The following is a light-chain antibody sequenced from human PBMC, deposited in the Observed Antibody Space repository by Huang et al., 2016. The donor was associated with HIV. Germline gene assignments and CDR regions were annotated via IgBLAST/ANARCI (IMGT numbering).Light chain of an antibody. CDR1: PSLSGW. V-gene: IGKV1-5*03. CDR2: KAS. J-gene: IGKJ2*01. CDR3: QQLQSSPYT. Sequence: DIQMTQSPSTLTASIGYRVTITCRASPSLSGWLAWYQQKPGKAPTLLISKASSVQSGVPPRFSGSGSGTDLILTISSLQPDDFAAYYCQQLQSSPYTFGQGTKLEIK.